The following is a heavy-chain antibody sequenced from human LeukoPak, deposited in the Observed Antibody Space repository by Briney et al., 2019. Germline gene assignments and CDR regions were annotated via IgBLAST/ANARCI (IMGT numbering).Heavy chain of an antibody. J-gene: IGHJ4*02. D-gene: IGHD5-18*01. CDR3: ASRGYSYGLRRDVDY. Sequence: PSGTLSLTCAVSGGSNKSNNWWSWVRQPPGKGLEWIGEIYHSGSTNYNPSLESRVTVSVDKSKNQFSLDLSSVTAADTAVYYCASRGYSYGLRRDVDYWGQGTLVTVSS. CDR1: GGSNKSNNW. CDR2: IYHSGST. V-gene: IGHV4-4*02.